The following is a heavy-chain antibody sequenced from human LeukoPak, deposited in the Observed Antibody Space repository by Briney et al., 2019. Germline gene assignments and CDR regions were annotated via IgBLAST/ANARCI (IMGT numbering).Heavy chain of an antibody. D-gene: IGHD3-10*01. J-gene: IGHJ4*02. CDR2: IYTSGST. Sequence: SETLSLTCTVSGGSISSYYWSWIRQPPGKGLEWIGYIYTSGSTNYNPSLKSRVTISVDTSKNQFSLKLSSVTAADTAVHYCARAAVVRGVIIPDYWGQGTLVTVSS. CDR3: ARAAVVRGVIIPDY. V-gene: IGHV4-4*08. CDR1: GGSISSYY.